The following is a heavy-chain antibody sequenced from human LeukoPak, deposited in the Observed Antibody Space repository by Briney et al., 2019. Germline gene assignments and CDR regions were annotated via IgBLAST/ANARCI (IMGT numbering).Heavy chain of an antibody. D-gene: IGHD3-22*01. Sequence: GGSLRLSCAASEFTFGSYGMSWVRQAPGKGLEWVSFISPSGDRTSNADSVEGRFTISRDNPRDTLYLQMNSLRDEDTAGYYCAIMHGYYDGSGYWVQWGQGTLVTVSS. V-gene: IGHV3-23*01. J-gene: IGHJ4*02. CDR2: ISPSGDRT. CDR3: AIMHGYYDGSGYWVQ. CDR1: EFTFGSYG.